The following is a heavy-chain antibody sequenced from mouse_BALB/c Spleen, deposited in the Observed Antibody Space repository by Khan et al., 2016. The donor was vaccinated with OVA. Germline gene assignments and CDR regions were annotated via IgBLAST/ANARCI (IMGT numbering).Heavy chain of an antibody. V-gene: IGHV1S81*02. D-gene: IGHD2-1*01. Sequence: QVQLKESGAELVKPGASVKLSCKASGYTFTSYYMYWVNQRPGQGLEWIGEINPSDGDTNFNEKFKSKATLTVDKSSNTAYMQLSSLTSEDSAVYYCTRSVYGTFAFWGQGTLVTVSA. CDR1: GYTFTSYY. CDR3: TRSVYGTFAF. J-gene: IGHJ3*01. CDR2: INPSDGDT.